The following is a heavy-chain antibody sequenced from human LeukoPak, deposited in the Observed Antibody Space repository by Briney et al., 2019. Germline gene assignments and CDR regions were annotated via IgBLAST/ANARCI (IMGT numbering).Heavy chain of an antibody. D-gene: IGHD2-2*01. CDR3: AKIIVVVPAATDFFDY. V-gene: IGHV3-30*02. J-gene: IGHJ4*02. CDR1: GFTFSSYG. CDR2: IRYDGSNK. Sequence: PGGSLRLSCAASGFTFSSYGMHWVRQAPGKGLEWVAFIRYDGSNKYYADSVKGRFTISSDNSKNTLYLQMNSLRAEDTAVYYCAKIIVVVPAATDFFDYWGQGTLVTVSS.